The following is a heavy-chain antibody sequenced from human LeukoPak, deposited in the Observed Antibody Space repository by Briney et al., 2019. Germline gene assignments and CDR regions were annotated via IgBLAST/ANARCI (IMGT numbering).Heavy chain of an antibody. CDR3: ANSREVTKGPSYYDFWSGYPDY. D-gene: IGHD3-3*01. J-gene: IGHJ4*02. V-gene: IGHV3-30*18. CDR2: ISYDGSNK. CDR1: GFTFSSYG. Sequence: PGGSLRLSCAASGFTFSSYGMHWVRQAPGKGLEWVAVISYDGSNKCYADSVKGRFTISRDNSKNTLYLQMNSLRAEDTAVYYCANSREVTKGPSYYDFWSGYPDYWGQGTLVTVSS.